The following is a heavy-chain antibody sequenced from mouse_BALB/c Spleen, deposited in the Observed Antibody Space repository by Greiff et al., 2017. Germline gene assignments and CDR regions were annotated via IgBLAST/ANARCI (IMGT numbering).Heavy chain of an antibody. V-gene: IGHV1-69*02. CDR1: GYTFTSYW. J-gene: IGHJ3*01. D-gene: IGHD2-1*01. Sequence: QVQLQQSGAELVRPGASVKLSCKASGYTFTSYWINWVKQRPGQGLEWIGNIYPSDSYTNYNQKFKDKATLTVDKSSSTAYMQLSSPTSEDSAVYYCTSGGNYGGAWFAYWGQGTLVTVSA. CDR3: TSGGNYGGAWFAY. CDR2: IYPSDSYT.